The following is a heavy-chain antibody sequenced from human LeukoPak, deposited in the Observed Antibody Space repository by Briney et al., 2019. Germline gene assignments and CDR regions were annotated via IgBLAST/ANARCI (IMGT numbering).Heavy chain of an antibody. CDR3: AREGSYISSFDC. D-gene: IGHD6-13*01. V-gene: IGHV3-74*01. Sequence: GGSLRLSCAASGFTFSRHWMHGVRQAPGKGLVCVSRINSDGSSTSYADSVKGRFTISRDNAKNTLYLEMNSLRAEDTAVYYCAREGSYISSFDCWGQGTLVTVSS. CDR1: GFTFSRHW. CDR2: INSDGSST. J-gene: IGHJ4*02.